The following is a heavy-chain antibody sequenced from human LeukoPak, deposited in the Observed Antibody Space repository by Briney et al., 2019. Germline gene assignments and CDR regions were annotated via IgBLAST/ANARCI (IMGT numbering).Heavy chain of an antibody. D-gene: IGHD6-13*01. CDR2: INPSGGST. J-gene: IGHJ4*02. CDR1: GYTFTSYY. V-gene: IGHV1-46*01. CDR3: ARSRAADY. Sequence: ASVKVSCKASGYTFTSYYMHWVRQAPGQGLEWMGIINPSGGSTTYAEEFQGRVTMTRDTSASTVYMELSSLRSEDTAVYYCARSRAADYWGQGTLVTVSS.